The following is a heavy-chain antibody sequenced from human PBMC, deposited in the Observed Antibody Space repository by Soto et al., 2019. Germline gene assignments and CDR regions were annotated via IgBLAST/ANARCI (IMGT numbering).Heavy chain of an antibody. Sequence: SETLSLTCAVYGGSFSGYYWSWIRQPPGKGLEWIGEINHSGSTNYNPSLKSRVTISVDTSKNQFSPKLSSVTAADTAVYYCARALGGVLDAYWGQGTLVTVSS. V-gene: IGHV4-34*01. CDR3: ARALGGVLDAY. D-gene: IGHD3-16*01. J-gene: IGHJ4*02. CDR2: INHSGST. CDR1: GGSFSGYY.